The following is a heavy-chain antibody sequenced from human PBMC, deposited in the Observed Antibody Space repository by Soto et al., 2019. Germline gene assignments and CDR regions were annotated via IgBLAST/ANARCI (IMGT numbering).Heavy chain of an antibody. V-gene: IGHV3-9*01. D-gene: IGHD6-13*01. CDR1: GVTFDDYA. CDR3: AKDGGSSWYRDAFDI. J-gene: IGHJ3*02. CDR2: ISWNSGSI. Sequence: SLRLSCAASGVTFDDYAMHWVRQAPGKGLEWVSGISWNSGSIGYADSVKGRFTISRDNAKNSLYLQMNSLRAEDTALYYCAKDGGSSWYRDAFDIWGQGTMVTVSS.